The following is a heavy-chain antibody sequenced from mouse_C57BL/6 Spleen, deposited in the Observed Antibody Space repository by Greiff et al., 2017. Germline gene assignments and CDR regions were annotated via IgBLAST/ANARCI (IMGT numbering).Heavy chain of an antibody. V-gene: IGHV3-6*01. J-gene: IGHJ2*01. CDR2: ISYDGSN. CDR1: GYSITSGYY. CDR3: ARDPHYYGSSYDY. D-gene: IGHD1-1*01. Sequence: EVKVEESGPGLVKPSQSLSLTCSVTGYSITSGYYWNWIRQFPGNKLEWMGYISYDGSNNYNPSLKNRISITRDTSKNQFFLKLNSVTTEDTATYYCARDPHYYGSSYDYWGQGTTLTVAS.